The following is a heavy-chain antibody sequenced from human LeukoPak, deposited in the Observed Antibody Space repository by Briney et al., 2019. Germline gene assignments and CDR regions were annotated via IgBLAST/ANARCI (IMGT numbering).Heavy chain of an antibody. J-gene: IGHJ5*02. CDR1: GYSFTSYW. CDR3: ARHMDAYYYDSSGYST. CDR2: IYPGDSDT. V-gene: IGHV5-51*01. Sequence: GESLKISCKGSGYSFTSYWIGWVRQMPGKGLEWMGIIYPGDSDTRYSPSFQGQVTISADKSISTAYLQWSSLKASDTAMYYCARHMDAYYYDSSGYSTWGQGTLVTVSS. D-gene: IGHD3-22*01.